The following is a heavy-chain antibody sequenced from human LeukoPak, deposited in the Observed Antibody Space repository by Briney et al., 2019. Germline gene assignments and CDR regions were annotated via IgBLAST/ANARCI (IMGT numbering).Heavy chain of an antibody. D-gene: IGHD2-2*01. J-gene: IGHJ6*02. Sequence: SQTLSLTCTVSGGSISSGGYYWSWIRQHPGKGLEWIGYIYYSGSTYYNPSLKSRVTISVDTSKNQFSLKLSSVTAADTAVYYCARLEYQLPHYYYYYGMDVWGQGTTVTVSS. CDR1: GGSISSGGYY. V-gene: IGHV4-31*03. CDR2: IYYSGST. CDR3: ARLEYQLPHYYYYYGMDV.